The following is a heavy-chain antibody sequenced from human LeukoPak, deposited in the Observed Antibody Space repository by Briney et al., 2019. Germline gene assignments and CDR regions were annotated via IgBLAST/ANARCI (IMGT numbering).Heavy chain of an antibody. J-gene: IGHJ6*02. V-gene: IGHV3-7*05. Sequence: GGTLRLSRAAYGFTFRSYWMSWVRQAPGKGLEWVANIKEDGSEKYNLDPVKGRFTISRANAKQSLYLQINSLIADDTAVYYCARGGYSYTWPPSYYYGMDVWGQGTTVTASS. CDR2: IKEDGSEK. CDR3: ARGGYSYTWPPSYYYGMDV. D-gene: IGHD5-18*01. CDR1: GFTFRSYW.